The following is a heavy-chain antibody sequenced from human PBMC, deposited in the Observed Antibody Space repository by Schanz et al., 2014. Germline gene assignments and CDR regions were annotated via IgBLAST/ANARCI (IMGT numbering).Heavy chain of an antibody. CDR1: GGSTRSSNYY. V-gene: IGHV4-31*02. J-gene: IGHJ4*02. Sequence: QVQLQESGPGLVKPSETLSLTCIVSGGSTRSSNYYWSWIRQHPGKGLEWIGYIYFNGITYYKPSLKARLIISVDTSKNQFSLKLSSVTAADTAVYYCARVGRSSSSPHGSSGDYWGQGTLVTVSS. CDR2: IYFNGIT. D-gene: IGHD6-6*01. CDR3: ARVGRSSSSPHGSSGDY.